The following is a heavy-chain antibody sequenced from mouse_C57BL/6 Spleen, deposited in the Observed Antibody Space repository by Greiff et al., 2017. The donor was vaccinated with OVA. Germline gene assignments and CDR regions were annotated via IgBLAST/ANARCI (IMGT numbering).Heavy chain of an antibody. CDR3: ARAREANGEAY. CDR2: IDPSDSYT. V-gene: IGHV1-50*01. CDR1: GYTFTSYW. D-gene: IGHD4-1*01. J-gene: IGHJ3*01. Sequence: QVQLQQPGAELVKPGASVKLSCKASGYTFTSYWMQWVKQRPGKGLEWIGEIDPSDSYTNYNQKFKGKATLTVDTSTSTAYMQLSSLTSEDSAVYYCARAREANGEAYWGQGTLVTVSA.